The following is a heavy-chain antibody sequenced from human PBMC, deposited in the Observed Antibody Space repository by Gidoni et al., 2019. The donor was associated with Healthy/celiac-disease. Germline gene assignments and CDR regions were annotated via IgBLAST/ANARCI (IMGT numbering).Heavy chain of an antibody. CDR1: GGSISSSSYY. CDR2: IYYSGST. Sequence: QLQLQESGPGLVKPSETLSLTCTGSGGSISSSSYYWGWIRQPPGKGLEWIGSIYYSGSTYYNPSLKSRVTISVDTSKNQFSLKLSSVTAADTAVYYCARQWELDDAFDIWGQGTMVTVSS. D-gene: IGHD1-26*01. J-gene: IGHJ3*02. V-gene: IGHV4-39*01. CDR3: ARQWELDDAFDI.